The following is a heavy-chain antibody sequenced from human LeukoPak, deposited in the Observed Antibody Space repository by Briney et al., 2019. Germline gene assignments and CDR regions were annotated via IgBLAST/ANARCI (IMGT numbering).Heavy chain of an antibody. CDR1: GFTFSSYS. CDR2: ISGSGGST. D-gene: IGHD3-3*01. CDR3: AKTIFGVVILDY. J-gene: IGHJ4*02. Sequence: GGSLRLSCATSGFTFSSYSMNWVRQAPGKGLEWVSAISGSGGSTYYADSVKGRFTISRDNSKNTLYLQMNSLRAEDTAVYYCAKTIFGVVILDYWGQGTLVTVSS. V-gene: IGHV3-23*01.